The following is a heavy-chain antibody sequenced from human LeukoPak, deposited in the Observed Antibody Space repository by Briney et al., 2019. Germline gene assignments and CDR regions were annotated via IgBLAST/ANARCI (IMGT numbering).Heavy chain of an antibody. CDR3: ARVHSSSWYGLYYYYYGMDV. J-gene: IGHJ6*02. D-gene: IGHD6-13*01. CDR2: IYYSGST. V-gene: IGHV4-39*07. Sequence: SETLSLTCTVSGGSISSSSYYWGWIRQPPGKGLEWIGSIYYSGSTYYNPSLKSRVTISEDTSKNQFSLKLSSVTAADTAVYYCARVHSSSWYGLYYYYYGMDVWGQGTTVTVSS. CDR1: GGSISSSSYY.